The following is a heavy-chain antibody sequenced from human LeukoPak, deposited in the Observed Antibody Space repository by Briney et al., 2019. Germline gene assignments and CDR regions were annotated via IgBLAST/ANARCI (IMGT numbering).Heavy chain of an antibody. CDR2: INTNSGGT. J-gene: IGHJ6*02. Sequence: GASVKVSCRASGYTFTGCYMHWVRQAPGQGVEWMGWINTNSGGTGCAHKFQCRVTVARHTPIGTAYMELSRLRSDDTAVYYCARVNYYYGSGSYSYYYGMDVWGQGTTVTVSS. CDR3: ARVNYYYGSGSYSYYYGMDV. V-gene: IGHV1-2*07. CDR1: GYTFTGCY. D-gene: IGHD3-10*01.